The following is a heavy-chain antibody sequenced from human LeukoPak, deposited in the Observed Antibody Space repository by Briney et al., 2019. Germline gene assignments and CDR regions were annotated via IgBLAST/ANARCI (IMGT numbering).Heavy chain of an antibody. V-gene: IGHV3-21*01. CDR2: ISSSSSYI. Sequence: GGSLRLSCAASGFTFSSYSMNWVRQAPGKGLEWVSSISSSSSYIYYADSVRGRFTISRDNAKNSLYLQMNSLRAEDTAVYYCARDLNYYGSGSPDYWGQGTLVTVSS. CDR3: ARDLNYYGSGSPDY. J-gene: IGHJ4*02. D-gene: IGHD3-10*01. CDR1: GFTFSSYS.